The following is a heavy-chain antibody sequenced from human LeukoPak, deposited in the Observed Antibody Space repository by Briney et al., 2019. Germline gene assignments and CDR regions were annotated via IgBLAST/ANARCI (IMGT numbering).Heavy chain of an antibody. V-gene: IGHV3-23*01. CDR1: GFTFSSYA. CDR2: ITSSGGST. D-gene: IGHD3-22*01. CDR3: AKRRYYDDSAFDY. Sequence: GGSLRLSCAASGFTFSSYAMSWAPHAPGKGLEWLSAITSSGGSTYYADSVKGRFTISRDNSKNTLYLQMNSLRAEDTALYYCAKRRYYDDSAFDYWGQGTLVTVSS. J-gene: IGHJ4*02.